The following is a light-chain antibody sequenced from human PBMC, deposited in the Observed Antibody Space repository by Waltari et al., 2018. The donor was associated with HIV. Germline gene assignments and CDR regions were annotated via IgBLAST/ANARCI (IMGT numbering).Light chain of an antibody. CDR2: GAS. J-gene: IGKJ4*01. V-gene: IGKV3-15*01. CDR3: QQYDDRPPFT. Sequence: EIVMTQSPATLSVSPGERATLSCRAGQTVSTNLAWYQQKGGQAPRLLIFGASTRATGVPARFSGSGSGTEFTLTISSLQSEDFAVYYCQQYDDRPPFTFGGGTKVEIK. CDR1: QTVSTN.